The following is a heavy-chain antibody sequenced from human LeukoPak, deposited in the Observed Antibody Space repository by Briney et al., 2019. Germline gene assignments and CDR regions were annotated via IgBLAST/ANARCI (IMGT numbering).Heavy chain of an antibody. CDR3: ARVLLVGAILDDFDY. D-gene: IGHD1-26*01. V-gene: IGHV4-4*02. Sequence: SGTLSLTCAVSGGSISSSNWWSWVRQPPGKGLEWIGEIYHSGSTNYNPSLKSRVTISVDKSKNQFSLKLSSVTAADTAVYYCARVLLVGAILDDFDYWGQGTLVTVSS. J-gene: IGHJ4*02. CDR1: GGSISSSNW. CDR2: IYHSGST.